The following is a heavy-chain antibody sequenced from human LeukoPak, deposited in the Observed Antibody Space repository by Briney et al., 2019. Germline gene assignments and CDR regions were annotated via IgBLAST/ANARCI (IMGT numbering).Heavy chain of an antibody. CDR2: IYYSGIT. CDR1: GGSISSNSYY. CDR3: ARAGGFSLVRGAVNNWFDP. D-gene: IGHD3-10*01. V-gene: IGHV4-39*07. J-gene: IGHJ5*02. Sequence: SETLSLTCTVSGGSISSNSYYWGWIRQPPGKELEWIGSIYYSGITYYSPSLKSRVSVSVDTSKNQFSLKLSSVTAADTAVYYCARAGGFSLVRGAVNNWFDPWGQGTLVTVSS.